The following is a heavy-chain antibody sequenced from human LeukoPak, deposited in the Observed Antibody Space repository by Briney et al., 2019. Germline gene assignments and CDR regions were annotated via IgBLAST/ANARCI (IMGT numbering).Heavy chain of an antibody. CDR2: IYYSGST. CDR1: GGSISSYY. J-gene: IGHJ6*03. D-gene: IGHD2-2*02. CDR3: AGTVVPAAIRNYYYYMDV. V-gene: IGHV4-59*01. Sequence: SETLSLTCTVSGGSISSYYWSWIRQPPGKGLEWIGYIYYSGSTNYNPSLKSRVTISVDTSKNQFSLKLSSVTAADTAVYYCAGTVVPAAIRNYYYYMDVWGKGTTVTVSS.